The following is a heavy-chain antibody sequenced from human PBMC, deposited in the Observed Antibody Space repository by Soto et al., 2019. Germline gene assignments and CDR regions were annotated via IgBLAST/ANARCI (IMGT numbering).Heavy chain of an antibody. V-gene: IGHV1-69*12. Sequence: QVQLVQSGTEVKKPGSSLKVSCKASGGTFSSYVISWVRQAPGQGLEWMGGIIPMFDKIKYAQKFQGRVTITADEPTSTAYMDLRSLRSEYTAVYYCALRVTLGRYYYYYGMDVWGQGTTVTVSS. CDR1: GGTFSSYV. CDR3: ALRVTLGRYYYYYGMDV. D-gene: IGHD2-21*02. CDR2: IIPMFDKI. J-gene: IGHJ6*02.